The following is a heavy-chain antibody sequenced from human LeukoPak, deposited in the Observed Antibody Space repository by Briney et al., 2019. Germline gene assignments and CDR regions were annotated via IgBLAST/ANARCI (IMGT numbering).Heavy chain of an antibody. CDR3: AGGVGATKRGGY. D-gene: IGHD1-26*01. CDR1: GGSFSGYY. J-gene: IGHJ4*02. Sequence: PSETLSLTCAVYGGSFSGYYWSWIRQPPGKGLEWIASVSYSGTVYYNPSLESRVTISIDTSKNQFSLKLSSVTAADTAVYYCAGGVGATKRGGYWGQGTLVTVSS. CDR2: VSYSGTV. V-gene: IGHV4-34*01.